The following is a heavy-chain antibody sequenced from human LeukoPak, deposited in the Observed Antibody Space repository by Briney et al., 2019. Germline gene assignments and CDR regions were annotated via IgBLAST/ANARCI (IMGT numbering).Heavy chain of an antibody. CDR3: ARGVTTGTTPYYYGMDV. J-gene: IGHJ6*02. D-gene: IGHD1-1*01. CDR1: GFTFNSYA. CDR2: VYSGGST. Sequence: QPGGSLRLSCAASGFTFNSYAMSWVRQAPEKGLEWVSVVYSGGSTYYADSVKGRFTISRDNSKNTLYFQMNSLRAEDTAVYYCARGVTTGTTPYYYGMDVWGQGTTVTVSS. V-gene: IGHV3-53*01.